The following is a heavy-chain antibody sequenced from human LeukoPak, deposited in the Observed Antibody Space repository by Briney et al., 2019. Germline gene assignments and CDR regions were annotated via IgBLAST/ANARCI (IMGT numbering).Heavy chain of an antibody. J-gene: IGHJ4*02. CDR1: GFTFSSYA. CDR2: ISGSGGST. V-gene: IGHV3-23*01. CDR3: ASPSKRGIAVASGYY. D-gene: IGHD6-19*01. Sequence: GGSLRLSCAASGFTFSSYAMSWVRQAQGKGLEWVSAISGSGGSTYYADSVKGRFTISRDNSKNTLYLQMNSLRAEDTAVYYCASPSKRGIAVASGYYWGQGTLVTVSS.